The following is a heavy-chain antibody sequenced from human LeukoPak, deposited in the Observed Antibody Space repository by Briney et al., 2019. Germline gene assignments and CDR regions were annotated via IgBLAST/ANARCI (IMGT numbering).Heavy chain of an antibody. D-gene: IGHD5-18*01. J-gene: IGHJ4*02. CDR2: IYYSGST. V-gene: IGHV4-31*09. Sequence: PSETLSLTCTVSGGSISSGGYYWSWIRQHPGKGLEWIGYIYYSGSTHYNPSLKSRVTISVDTSKNQFSLKLSSVTAADTAVYYCRIQLWLPFDYWGQGTLVTVSS. CDR1: GGSISSGGYY. CDR3: RIQLWLPFDY.